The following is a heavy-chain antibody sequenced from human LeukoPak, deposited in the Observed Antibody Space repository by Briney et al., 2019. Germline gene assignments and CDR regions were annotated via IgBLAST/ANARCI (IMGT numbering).Heavy chain of an antibody. CDR3: AKARNGDPPYYFDY. D-gene: IGHD4-17*01. CDR1: GFTFSNYA. Sequence: GGSLRLSCAASGFTFSNYAMSWVRQAPGKGLEWVSAISGSGGRTYDADSVKGRFTISRDHSMNTLYLQMNSLRAEDTAVYYCAKARNGDPPYYFDYWGQGTLVTVSS. J-gene: IGHJ4*02. CDR2: ISGSGGRT. V-gene: IGHV3-23*01.